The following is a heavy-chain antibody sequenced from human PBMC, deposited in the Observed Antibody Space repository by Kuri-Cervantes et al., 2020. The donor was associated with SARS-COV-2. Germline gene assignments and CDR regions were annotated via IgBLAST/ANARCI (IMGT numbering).Heavy chain of an antibody. V-gene: IGHV4-34*01. CDR2: INHSGST. J-gene: IGHJ6*02. CDR1: GWSFSGYY. CDR3: AKDPDSSSWYRYYYGMDV. Sequence: GSLRLSCAVYGWSFSGYYWSWIRQPPGKGLEWIGEINHSGSTNYNPSFKSRVTISVDTSKNQFSLKLSFVTAADTAVYYCAKDPDSSSWYRYYYGMDVWGQGTTVTVSS. D-gene: IGHD6-13*01.